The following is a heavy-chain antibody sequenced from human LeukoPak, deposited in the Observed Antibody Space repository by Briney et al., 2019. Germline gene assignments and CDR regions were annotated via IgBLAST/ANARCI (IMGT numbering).Heavy chain of an antibody. CDR2: VNDVGTDR. J-gene: IGHJ4*02. CDR1: GFTFSRYY. D-gene: IGHD5-24*01. CDR3: AKEDSEEMATISFDY. Sequence: PGGSLRLSCAASGFTFSRYYMHWVRQAPGKGLVWVSRVNDVGTDRIYADSVKGRFTISRDNAKNSLYLQMNSLRAEDTALYYCAKEDSEEMATISFDYWGQGTLVTVSS. V-gene: IGHV3-74*01.